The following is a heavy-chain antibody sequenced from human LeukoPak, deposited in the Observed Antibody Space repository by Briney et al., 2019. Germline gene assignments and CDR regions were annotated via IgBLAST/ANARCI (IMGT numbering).Heavy chain of an antibody. V-gene: IGHV3-48*03. CDR1: EFTFSSYE. Sequence: PGGSLRLSCAASEFTFSSYEMNWVRQAPGKGLEWVSYISSSGSTIYYADSVKGRFTISRDNAKNSLYLQMNSLRAEDTAVYYCASYYDYVGDYWGQGTLVTVSS. CDR3: ASYYDYVGDY. D-gene: IGHD3-16*01. J-gene: IGHJ4*02. CDR2: ISSSGSTI.